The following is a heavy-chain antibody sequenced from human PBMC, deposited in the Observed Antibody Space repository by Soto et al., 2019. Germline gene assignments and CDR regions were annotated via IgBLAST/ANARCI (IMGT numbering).Heavy chain of an antibody. CDR2: INAGNGNT. CDR3: ARVFPLCFDP. V-gene: IGHV1-3*05. J-gene: IGHJ5*02. CDR1: GYTFTSYA. Sequence: QVQLVQSGAEKKKPGASVKVSCQASGYTFTSYAIHWVRQAPGQRLEWMGWINAGNGNTKYSPKFQGRVTITRDTSASTAYMELSRLSSEDTAVYYWARVFPLCFDPWGQGTLVTVSS. D-gene: IGHD2-21*01.